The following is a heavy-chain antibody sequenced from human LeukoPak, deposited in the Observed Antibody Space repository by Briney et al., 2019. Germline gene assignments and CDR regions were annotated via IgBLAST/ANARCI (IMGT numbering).Heavy chain of an antibody. CDR3: ARVCYRNWFDP. CDR1: GGTFTSYA. Sequence: SVTVSCTASGGTFTSYAISWVRQAPGQGLEWMGRIIPILGIANYAQKFQGRVTITADKSTSTAYMELSSLRSEDTAVYYCARVCYRNWFDPWGQGTLVTVSS. D-gene: IGHD2-15*01. J-gene: IGHJ5*02. V-gene: IGHV1-69*04. CDR2: IIPILGIA.